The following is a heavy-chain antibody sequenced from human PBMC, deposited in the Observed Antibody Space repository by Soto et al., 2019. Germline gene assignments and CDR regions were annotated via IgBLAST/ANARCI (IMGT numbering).Heavy chain of an antibody. J-gene: IGHJ4*02. Sequence: SETLSLTCTVSGGSISSGGYYWSWIRQHPGKGLEWIGYIYYSGSTYYNPSLKSRVTISVDTSKNQFSLKLSSVTAADTAVYYCARDRRIAVAGQPEYYFDYWGQGTLVTVSS. D-gene: IGHD6-19*01. CDR2: IYYSGST. CDR3: ARDRRIAVAGQPEYYFDY. V-gene: IGHV4-31*03. CDR1: GGSISSGGYY.